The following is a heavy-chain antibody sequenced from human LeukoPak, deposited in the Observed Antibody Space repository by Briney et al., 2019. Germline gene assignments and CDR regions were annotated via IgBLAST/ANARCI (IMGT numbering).Heavy chain of an antibody. CDR1: GFTFSSYW. Sequence: GGSLRLSCAASGFTFSSYWMSWVRQAPGKGLEWVANIKQDGSEKYYVDSVKGRFTISRDNAKNTLYLQMNSLRAEDTAVYYCAKDGGLGELSLNRYYFDYWGQGTLVTVSS. D-gene: IGHD3-16*02. CDR2: IKQDGSEK. CDR3: AKDGGLGELSLNRYYFDY. V-gene: IGHV3-7*03. J-gene: IGHJ4*02.